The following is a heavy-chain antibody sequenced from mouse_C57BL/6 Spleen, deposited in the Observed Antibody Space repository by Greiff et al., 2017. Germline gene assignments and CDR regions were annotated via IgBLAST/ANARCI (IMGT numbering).Heavy chain of an antibody. Sequence: EVQLQQSGPELVKPGASVKISCKASGYTFTDYYMNWVKQSHGKSLEWIGDINPNNGGTSYNQKFKGKATLTVDKSSSTAYMELRSLTSEDSAVYYCARGRNFITTVVAHFDYWGQGTTLTVSS. CDR2: INPNNGGT. J-gene: IGHJ2*01. D-gene: IGHD1-1*01. CDR1: GYTFTDYY. V-gene: IGHV1-26*01. CDR3: ARGRNFITTVVAHFDY.